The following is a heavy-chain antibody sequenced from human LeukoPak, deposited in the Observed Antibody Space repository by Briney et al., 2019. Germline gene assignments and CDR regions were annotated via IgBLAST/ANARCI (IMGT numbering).Heavy chain of an antibody. CDR2: ISAYNGNT. CDR1: GYTFTSYG. V-gene: IGHV1-18*01. J-gene: IGHJ4*02. D-gene: IGHD6-13*01. Sequence: ASVKVSCKASGYTFTSYGISWVRQAPGQGLEWMGWISAYNGNTNYAQKLQGRVTMTTDTSTSTVYMELSSLRSEDTAVYYCARGPYSSNWYYFDYWGQGTLVTVSS. CDR3: ARGPYSSNWYYFDY.